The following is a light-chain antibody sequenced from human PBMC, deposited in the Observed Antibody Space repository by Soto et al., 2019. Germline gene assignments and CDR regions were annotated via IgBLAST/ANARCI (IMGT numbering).Light chain of an antibody. V-gene: IGKV1-27*01. CDR3: QNYNRAPFT. CDR2: AAS. J-gene: IGKJ3*01. CDR1: QVISNY. Sequence: DIQMTQSPSSLSASVGDRVTITCRASQVISNYLAWYQQKPGKVPKLLIYAASTLQSGVPSRFSGSGSGTDFTLTISSLQPEDVATYYCQNYNRAPFTFGPGTKVDIK.